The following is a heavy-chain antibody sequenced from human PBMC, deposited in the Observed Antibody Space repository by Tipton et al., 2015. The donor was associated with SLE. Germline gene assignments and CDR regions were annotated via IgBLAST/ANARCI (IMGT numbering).Heavy chain of an antibody. J-gene: IGHJ4*02. Sequence: GSLRLSCAASGFTFSSYEMNWVRQAPGKGLEWVSYISSSGSTIYYADSVKGRFTISRDNAKNSLYLQMNSLRAEDTAVYYCARGAMAAAAPGYWGQGTLVTVSS. CDR1: GFTFSSYE. V-gene: IGHV3-48*03. CDR2: ISSSGSTI. D-gene: IGHD6-13*01. CDR3: ARGAMAAAAPGY.